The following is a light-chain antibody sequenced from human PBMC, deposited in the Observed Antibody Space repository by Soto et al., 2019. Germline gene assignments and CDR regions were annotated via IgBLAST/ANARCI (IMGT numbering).Light chain of an antibody. CDR2: WAS. CDR1: QSVLYSSNNKNY. V-gene: IGKV4-1*01. CDR3: QQYYSTLTWT. Sequence: DIVMTQSPDSLAVSLGERATINCKSSQSVLYSSNNKNYLAWYQQKPGQPPKLLIYWASTRESGVPDRFSGSGSGTDFTLTIRSLQAEDVAVYYCQQYYSTLTWTFGQGTKVEIK. J-gene: IGKJ1*01.